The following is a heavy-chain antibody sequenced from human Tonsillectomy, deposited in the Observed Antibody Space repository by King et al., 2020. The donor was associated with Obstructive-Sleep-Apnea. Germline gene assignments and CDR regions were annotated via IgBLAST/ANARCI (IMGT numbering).Heavy chain of an antibody. Sequence: VQLVESGGGVVQPGRSLRLSCAASGCIFRSYAIHWVRQAPGKGLEWVAVRSYDGSNQYYADSVKGRLTSSRNNSKNTLYLQMNSLKPEDTAVYYCARDRRYFDYWGQGTLVTVSS. CDR3: ARDRRYFDY. CDR2: RSYDGSNQ. CDR1: GCIFRSYA. V-gene: IGHV3-30-3*01. J-gene: IGHJ4*02.